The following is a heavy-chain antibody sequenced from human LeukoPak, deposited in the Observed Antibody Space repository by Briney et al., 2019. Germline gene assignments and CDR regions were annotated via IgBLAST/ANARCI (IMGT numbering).Heavy chain of an antibody. D-gene: IGHD5-12*01. CDR3: ARDLGYYFDY. CDR1: GYTFSGYY. CDR2: INPHSGYT. V-gene: IGHV1-2*02. J-gene: IGHJ4*02. Sequence: ASVKVSCKASGYTFSGYYIHWVRQAPGQGLEWVGWINPHSGYTKFAQKFQGRVTMTRDTSISTAYMELSRLTSDDTAVYYCARDLGYYFDYWGQGNLVTVSS.